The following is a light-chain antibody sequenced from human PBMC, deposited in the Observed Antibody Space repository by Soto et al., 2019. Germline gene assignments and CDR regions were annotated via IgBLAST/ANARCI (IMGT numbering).Light chain of an antibody. Sequence: DIQMTQSPSTLSASVGDRVTITFRASQSISGWLAWHQQKPGTAPKLLIYEASNLESGVPSRFSGSGSGTEFTLTISSLQPDDFATYYCQQYYSDWTFGQGTKVDI. CDR3: QQYYSDWT. V-gene: IGKV1-5*01. J-gene: IGKJ1*01. CDR1: QSISGW. CDR2: EAS.